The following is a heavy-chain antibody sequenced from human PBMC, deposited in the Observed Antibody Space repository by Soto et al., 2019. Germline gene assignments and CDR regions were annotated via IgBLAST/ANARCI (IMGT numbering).Heavy chain of an antibody. Sequence: PSETLSLTCAVYGGSFSGYYWSWIRQPPGEGLEWIGEINHSGSTNYNPSLKSRVTISVDTSKNQSSLKLSSVTAADTAVYYCGRGPYTSNPRPGPWGQGTLVT. J-gene: IGHJ5*02. V-gene: IGHV4-34*01. D-gene: IGHD3-16*01. CDR1: GGSFSGYY. CDR3: GRGPYTSNPRPGP. CDR2: INHSGST.